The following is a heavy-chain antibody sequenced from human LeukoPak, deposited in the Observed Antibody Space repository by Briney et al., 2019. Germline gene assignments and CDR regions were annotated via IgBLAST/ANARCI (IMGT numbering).Heavy chain of an antibody. CDR1: GFTFSSYW. Sequence: GGSLRLSCEASGFTFSSYWMSWVCQAPGKGLEWVANINEDGSEKYYVESVKGRFTISRDNAKNSLYLQMDSLRAEDTAVYYCARDGPHYDFWSGPAYWGQGTLVTVSS. V-gene: IGHV3-7*05. CDR2: INEDGSEK. J-gene: IGHJ4*02. D-gene: IGHD3-3*01. CDR3: ARDGPHYDFWSGPAY.